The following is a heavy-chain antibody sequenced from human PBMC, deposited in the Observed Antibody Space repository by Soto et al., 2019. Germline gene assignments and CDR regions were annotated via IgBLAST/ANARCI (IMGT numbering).Heavy chain of an antibody. CDR1: GLTFSSYA. D-gene: IGHD6-13*01. J-gene: IGHJ4*02. CDR2: ISYDGSNK. V-gene: IGHV3-30-3*01. Sequence: QVQLVESGGGVVQPGRSLRLSCAASGLTFSSYAMHWVRQAPGKGLEWVAVISYDGSNKYYADSVKGRFTISRDNSKNTLYLQMNSLRAEDTAVYYCARDPSLVGSSWYTPGYWGQGTLVTVSS. CDR3: ARDPSLVGSSWYTPGY.